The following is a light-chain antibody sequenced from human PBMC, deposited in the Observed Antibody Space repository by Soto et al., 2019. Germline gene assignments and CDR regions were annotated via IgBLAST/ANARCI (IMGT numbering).Light chain of an antibody. CDR1: SSDVGGYDY. V-gene: IGLV2-14*01. J-gene: IGLJ1*01. CDR3: SSYTSSSTLV. CDR2: DVN. Sequence: QSVLTQPASVSGSPGQSITISCTGTSSDVGGYDYVSWYQQHPGKAPQLMIYDVNNRPSGVSNRFSGSKSGNTASLTISGLQAVDEADYYCSSYTSSSTLVFGTGTKVTVL.